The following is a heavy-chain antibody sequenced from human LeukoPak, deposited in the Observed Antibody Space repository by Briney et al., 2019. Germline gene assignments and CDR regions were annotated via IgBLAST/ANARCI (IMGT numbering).Heavy chain of an antibody. CDR3: ARGGYYYDSSGYYGLFDY. J-gene: IGHJ4*02. CDR1: GYSFTSYW. V-gene: IGHV5-51*01. Sequence: GESLKISCKGSGYSFTSYWIGWVRQMPGKGLEWMGIIYPGDSDTRYSPSFQGQVTISADKSISTAYLQWSSLKASDTAMYYCARGGYYYDSSGYYGLFDYWGQGTLVTVSS. D-gene: IGHD3-22*01. CDR2: IYPGDSDT.